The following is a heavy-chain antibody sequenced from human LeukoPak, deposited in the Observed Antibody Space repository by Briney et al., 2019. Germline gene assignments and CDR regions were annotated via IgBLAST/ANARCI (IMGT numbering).Heavy chain of an antibody. J-gene: IGHJ4*02. D-gene: IGHD3-22*01. V-gene: IGHV1-8*01. Sequence: GASVKVSCKASGYTFTTYDNTWVRQATGQGLEWMGWMNPNSGDTAYAQKFQGRVAMTRDTSISTAYMELSSLRSEDTAVYFCARGLGDYYDTSGYYYAVPAHWGQGTLVTVSS. CDR2: MNPNSGDT. CDR3: ARGLGDYYDTSGYYYAVPAH. CDR1: GYTFTTYD.